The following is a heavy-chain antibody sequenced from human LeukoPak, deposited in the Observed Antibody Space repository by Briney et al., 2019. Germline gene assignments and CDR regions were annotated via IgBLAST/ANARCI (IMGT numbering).Heavy chain of an antibody. J-gene: IGHJ4*02. CDR3: AREGLALDY. V-gene: IGHV3-48*03. D-gene: IGHD3/OR15-3a*01. CDR2: ISRSGSTI. Sequence: GGSLRLSCAASGFPFSSYEMIWVRQPPGKGLECVSYISRSGSTIYYADSVKGRCTISRDNAQNSLYLQMNSLSAEDTAVYYCAREGLALDYWGQGTLVTVSS. CDR1: GFPFSSYE.